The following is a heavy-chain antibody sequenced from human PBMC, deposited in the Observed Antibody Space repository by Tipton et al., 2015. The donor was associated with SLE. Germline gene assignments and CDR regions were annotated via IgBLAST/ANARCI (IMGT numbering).Heavy chain of an antibody. CDR3: AGDPNGMDV. V-gene: IGHV3-7*01. CDR2: IKQDGSEK. Sequence: AVSGFTFSSYWMSWVRQAPGKGLEWVANIKQDGSEKYYVDSVKGRFTISRDNAKNSLYLQMNSLRAEDTAVYYCAGDPNGMDVWGQGTTVTVSS. J-gene: IGHJ6*02. CDR1: GFTFSSYW.